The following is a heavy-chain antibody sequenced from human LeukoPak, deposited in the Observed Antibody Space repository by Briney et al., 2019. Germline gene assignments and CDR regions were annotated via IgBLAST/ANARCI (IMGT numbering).Heavy chain of an antibody. CDR3: ARGGDYVPSPCYYGMDV. V-gene: IGHV4-31*03. Sequence: SQTLSLTCTVSGGSISSGGYYWSWIRQHPGKGLEWIGYIYYSGSTYYNPSLKSRVTISVDTSKNQFSLKLSSVTAADTAVYYCARGGDYVPSPCYYGMDVWGQGTTVTVSS. D-gene: IGHD4-17*01. CDR2: IYYSGST. CDR1: GGSISSGGYY. J-gene: IGHJ6*02.